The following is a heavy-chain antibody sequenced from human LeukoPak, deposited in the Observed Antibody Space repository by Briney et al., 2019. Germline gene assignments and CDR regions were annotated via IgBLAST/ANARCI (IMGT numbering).Heavy chain of an antibody. J-gene: IGHJ4*02. Sequence: SETLSLTCTVSGGSISSSSYYWGWIRQPPGKGLEWIGSIYHSGSTYYNPSLKSRVTISVDTSKNQFSLKLSSVTAADTAVYYCARVYGSGSYYPFDYWGQGTLVTVSS. CDR1: GGSISSSSYY. V-gene: IGHV4-39*07. CDR3: ARVYGSGSYYPFDY. D-gene: IGHD3-10*01. CDR2: IYHSGST.